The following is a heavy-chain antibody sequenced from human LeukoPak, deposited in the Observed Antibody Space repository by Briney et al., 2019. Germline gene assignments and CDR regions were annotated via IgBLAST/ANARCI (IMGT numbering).Heavy chain of an antibody. V-gene: IGHV3-23*01. Sequence: GGSLRLSCAASGFTFSSYAMSWVRQAPGKGLGWVSAISGSGGSTYYADSVKGRFTISRDNSKNTLYLQMNSLRAEDTAVYYCAKDSRATVGLRMVYYFDYWGQGTLVTVSS. J-gene: IGHJ4*02. CDR2: ISGSGGST. CDR3: AKDSRATVGLRMVYYFDY. CDR1: GFTFSSYA. D-gene: IGHD4-23*01.